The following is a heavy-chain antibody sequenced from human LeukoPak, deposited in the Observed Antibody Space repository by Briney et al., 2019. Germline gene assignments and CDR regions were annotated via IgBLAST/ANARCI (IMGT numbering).Heavy chain of an antibody. V-gene: IGHV2-5*02. J-gene: IGHJ4*02. D-gene: IGHD3-9*01. CDR1: GFSLSTRGGG. CDR2: LSLDDDK. Sequence: GPTLLNPTQTLTLTCTFSGFSLSTRGGGVGWIPQPPGEALEWLALLSLDDDKPYTPAMKSRLTITQDTYKNQVVLTMTKMDPVDRATYYCAHSNYGMLTGYYWFDYWGQGTLVTVSS. CDR3: AHSNYGMLTGYYWFDY.